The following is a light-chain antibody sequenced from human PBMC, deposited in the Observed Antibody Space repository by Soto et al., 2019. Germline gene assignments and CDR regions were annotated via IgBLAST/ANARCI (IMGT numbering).Light chain of an antibody. Sequence: EIVMTQSPATLSVSPGERVTLSCRASQSISTNLAWHQQKPGQTPRLLIYGASTRVTGVPARFSGGGSGTEFTLTISSLQSEDFAFYYCQQYMNWPTFGQGTKLEIK. CDR3: QQYMNWPT. CDR1: QSISTN. J-gene: IGKJ2*01. V-gene: IGKV3-15*01. CDR2: GAS.